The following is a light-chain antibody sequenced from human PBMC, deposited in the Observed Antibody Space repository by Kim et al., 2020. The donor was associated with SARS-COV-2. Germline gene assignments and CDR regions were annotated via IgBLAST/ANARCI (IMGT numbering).Light chain of an antibody. J-gene: IGKJ2*01. CDR1: QSVSIY. CDR2: GAS. Sequence: DIQMTQSPSSLSASIGDRVTITCRASQSVSIYLNWYQQKPGRAPSLLIHGASSLQSGVPSRFSGSDSGTDFTLTISSLQAEDFATYYCQQSYSVPYTFGQGTKVDIK. CDR3: QQSYSVPYT. V-gene: IGKV1-39*01.